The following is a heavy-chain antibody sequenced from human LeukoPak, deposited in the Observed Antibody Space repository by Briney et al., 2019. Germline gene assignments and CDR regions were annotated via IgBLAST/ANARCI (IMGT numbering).Heavy chain of an antibody. CDR2: IYNSGSKT. D-gene: IGHD6-19*01. Sequence: GGSLRLSCTASGFSFSTYSMTWVRQGPGKGLEWVSSIYNSGSKTFYADSVKGRFTISRDNSKNTLYLQMNSLTAEDTAIYYCSKDVVPDSGWDLDYWGEGTLVTVSS. CDR3: SKDVVPDSGWDLDY. V-gene: IGHV3-23*05. CDR1: GFSFSTYS. J-gene: IGHJ4*02.